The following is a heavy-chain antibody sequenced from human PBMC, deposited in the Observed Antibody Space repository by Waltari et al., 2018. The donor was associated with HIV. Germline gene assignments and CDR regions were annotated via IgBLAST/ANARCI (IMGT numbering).Heavy chain of an antibody. V-gene: IGHV4-39*01. CDR2: ALYTRRPDLFTGQF. J-gene: IGHJ1*01. CDR1: GGSIASSDSF. Sequence: QVQLQESGPGFVTPSETLSLICNVSGGSIASSDSFWGWIRQSPALDLERVGSALYTRRPDLFTGQFFAKSSLKSRVALSVDTSKNQVSLRLTSVTAADTGLYYCVRHAAEFRPDFGWILAGVFEPWGLGTQVIVS. CDR3: VRHAAEFRPDFGWILAGVFEP. D-gene: IGHD6-19*01.